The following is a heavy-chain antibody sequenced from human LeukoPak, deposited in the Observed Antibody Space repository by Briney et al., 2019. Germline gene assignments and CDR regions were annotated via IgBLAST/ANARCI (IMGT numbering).Heavy chain of an antibody. J-gene: IGHJ3*02. D-gene: IGHD1-1*01. CDR3: AKDLNFFSGFDI. Sequence: GGSLRLSCAASGFTFSSYSMNWVRQAPGKGLEWVSSISSSSSYIYYADSVKGRFTISRDNSKNTLYLQMNSLRAVDTAVYYCAKDLNFFSGFDIWGQGTMVTVSS. CDR2: ISSSSSYI. CDR1: GFTFSSYS. V-gene: IGHV3-21*04.